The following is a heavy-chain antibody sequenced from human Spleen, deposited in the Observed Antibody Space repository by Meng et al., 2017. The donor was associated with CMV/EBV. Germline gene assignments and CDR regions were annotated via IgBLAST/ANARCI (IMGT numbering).Heavy chain of an antibody. CDR3: AKPREAYYYDSSGYYFDY. CDR1: LTFSSYG. Sequence: LTFSSYGMHWVRQAPGKGLEWVAVIWYDGSNKYYADSVKGRFTISRDNSKNTLYLQMNSLRAEDTAVYYCAKPREAYYYDSSGYYFDYWGQGTLVTVSS. CDR2: IWYDGSNK. D-gene: IGHD3-22*01. J-gene: IGHJ4*02. V-gene: IGHV3-33*06.